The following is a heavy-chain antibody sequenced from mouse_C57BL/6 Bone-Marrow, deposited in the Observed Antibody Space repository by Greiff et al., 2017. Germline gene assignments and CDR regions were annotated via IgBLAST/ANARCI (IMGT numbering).Heavy chain of an antibody. CDR2: INPSSGYT. Sequence: QVQLKESGAELAKPGASVKLSCKASGYTFTSYWMHWVKQRPGQGLEWIGYINPSSGYTKYNQKFKDKATLTADKSSSPAYMQLSGLTYEDSAVYYCAIPPLLLRVDYWGQGTTLTVSS. CDR3: AIPPLLLRVDY. J-gene: IGHJ2*01. CDR1: GYTFTSYW. D-gene: IGHD1-1*01. V-gene: IGHV1-7*01.